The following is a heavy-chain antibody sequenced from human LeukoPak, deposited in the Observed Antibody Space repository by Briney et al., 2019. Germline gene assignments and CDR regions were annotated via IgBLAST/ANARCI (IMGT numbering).Heavy chain of an antibody. CDR1: GFTFDDYA. CDR3: AKARQFYYFDY. Sequence: GGSLRLSCAASGFTFDDYAMHWVRQAPGKGLEWVSGISWNSGSIGYADSVKGRFTISRDNAKNSLYLQMNSLRAEDTALYYRAKARQFYYFDYWGQGTLVTVSS. D-gene: IGHD5-24*01. CDR2: ISWNSGSI. J-gene: IGHJ4*02. V-gene: IGHV3-9*01.